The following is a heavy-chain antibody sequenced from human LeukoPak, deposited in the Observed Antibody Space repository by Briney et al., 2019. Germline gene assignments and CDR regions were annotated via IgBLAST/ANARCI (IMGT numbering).Heavy chain of an antibody. D-gene: IGHD5-18*01. V-gene: IGHV4-4*07. CDR3: ARDRGYSYAFDY. Sequence: PSETLSLTCTVSGGSISSYYWSWIRQPAGKGLEWIGRIYTSGSTNYNPSLKSRVIISIDTSKNQFSLKLNSVTAADTAVYYCARDRGYSYAFDYWGQGTLVTVSS. CDR1: GGSISSYY. CDR2: IYTSGST. J-gene: IGHJ4*02.